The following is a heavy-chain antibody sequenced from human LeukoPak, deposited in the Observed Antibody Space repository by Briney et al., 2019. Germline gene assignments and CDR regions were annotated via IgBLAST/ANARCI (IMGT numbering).Heavy chain of an antibody. CDR3: ARDPIGSSWPYYFDY. Sequence: ASVKVSCKVSGYTLTELSMHWVRQAPGKGLEWMGGFDPEDGETIYAQKFQGRVTITRDTSASTAYMELGSLRSEDTAVYYCARDPIGSSWPYYFDYWGQGTLVTVSS. V-gene: IGHV1-24*01. CDR1: GYTLTELS. J-gene: IGHJ4*02. CDR2: FDPEDGET. D-gene: IGHD6-13*01.